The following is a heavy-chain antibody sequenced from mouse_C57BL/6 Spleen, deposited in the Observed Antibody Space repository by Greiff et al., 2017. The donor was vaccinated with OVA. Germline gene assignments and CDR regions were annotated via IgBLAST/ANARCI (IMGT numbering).Heavy chain of an antibody. D-gene: IGHD1-1*01. V-gene: IGHV1-82*01. CDR3: ARENYGGTWWYCDV. CDR2: IYPGDGDT. Sequence: QVQLQQSGPELVKPGASVKISCKASGYAFSSSWMNWVKQRPGKGLEWIGRIYPGDGDTNYNGKFKGKATLTADKSSSTAYMQRSSLTSEDSAVYFCARENYGGTWWYCDVWGTGTTVTVSS. CDR1: GYAFSSSW. J-gene: IGHJ1*03.